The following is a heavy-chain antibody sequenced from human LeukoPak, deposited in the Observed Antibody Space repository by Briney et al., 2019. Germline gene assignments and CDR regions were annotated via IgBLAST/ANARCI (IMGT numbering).Heavy chain of an antibody. CDR2: IWYDGSNK. CDR3: ASQAAGSGNYYYHFDY. V-gene: IGHV3-33*08. Sequence: PGGSLRLSCVASGFTFSSYGMHWVRQAPGKGLEWVAVIWYDGSNKYYADSVKGRFTISRDNSKNTLYLQMNSLRAKDTAVYYCASQAAGSGNYYYHFDYWGQGTLVTVSS. J-gene: IGHJ4*02. D-gene: IGHD1-26*01. CDR1: GFTFSSYG.